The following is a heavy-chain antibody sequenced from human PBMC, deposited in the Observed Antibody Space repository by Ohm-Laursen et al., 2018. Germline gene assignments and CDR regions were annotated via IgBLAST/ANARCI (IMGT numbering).Heavy chain of an antibody. CDR3: ARGVNYGDYSGAEYFQH. CDR1: GFTFSNYD. CDR2: ISRDSSTI. D-gene: IGHD4-17*01. J-gene: IGHJ1*01. V-gene: IGHV3-48*01. Sequence: SLRLSCAASGFTFSNYDMNWVRQAPGKGLEWVSYISRDSSTIYYPDSVRGRFTISRDNAKNSLYLHMNSLRAEDTAVYYCARGVNYGDYSGAEYFQHWGQSTLVTVSS.